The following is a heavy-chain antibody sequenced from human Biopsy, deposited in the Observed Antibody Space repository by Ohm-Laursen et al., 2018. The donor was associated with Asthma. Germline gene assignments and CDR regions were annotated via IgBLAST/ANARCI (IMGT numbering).Heavy chain of an antibody. CDR1: GGSFSSNY. Sequence: GTLSLTCAAYGGSFSSNYWSWIRQPPGKGLEWIGSISYTGNTDIPSLRSRVTLSVDTSKNNFSLKLTSVTAADTAVFYCARHWNWGSFFDYWGQGMLVTVSS. CDR3: ARHWNWGSFFDY. J-gene: IGHJ4*02. CDR2: ISYTGNT. D-gene: IGHD7-27*01. V-gene: IGHV4-39*01.